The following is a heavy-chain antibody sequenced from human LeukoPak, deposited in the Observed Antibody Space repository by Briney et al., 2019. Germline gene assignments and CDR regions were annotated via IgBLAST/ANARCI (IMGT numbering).Heavy chain of an antibody. CDR2: INHSGST. V-gene: IGHV4-34*01. CDR3: ARGRFLEWLPNLYYYGMDV. J-gene: IGHJ6*02. CDR1: GGSFSGYY. D-gene: IGHD3-3*01. Sequence: ASETLSLTCAVYGGSFSGYYWSWIRQPPGKGLEWIGEINHSGSTNYNPSLKSRVTISVDTSKNQFSLKLSSVTAADTAVYYCARGRFLEWLPNLYYYGMDVWGQGTTVTVSS.